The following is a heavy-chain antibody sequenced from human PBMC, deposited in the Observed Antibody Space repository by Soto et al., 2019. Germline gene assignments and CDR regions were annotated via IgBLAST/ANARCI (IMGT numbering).Heavy chain of an antibody. CDR1: GGTFSGYT. CDR3: AGSTPPFYYGMDV. V-gene: IGHV1-69*02. J-gene: IGHJ6*02. Sequence: QVQLVQSGAEVKKPGSSVKVSCKASGGTFSGYTISWVRQAPGQGLEWMGRVIPILGIENYAQKFQGRVTITADKSTNTASMELSSLRSQDTAVYYCAGSTPPFYYGMDVWGQGTTVTVSS. CDR2: VIPILGIE.